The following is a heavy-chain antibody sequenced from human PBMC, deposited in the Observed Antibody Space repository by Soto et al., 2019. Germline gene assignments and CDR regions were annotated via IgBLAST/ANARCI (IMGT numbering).Heavy chain of an antibody. D-gene: IGHD1-26*01. V-gene: IGHV4-34*01. Sequence: WETLSLTCAVYGGSFSGYYWSWIRQPPGKGLEWIGEINHSGSTNYNPSLKSRVTISVDTSKNQFSLKLSSVTAADTAVYYCARGPIVGATKFDYWGQGTLVTVSS. CDR3: ARGPIVGATKFDY. J-gene: IGHJ4*02. CDR2: INHSGST. CDR1: GGSFSGYY.